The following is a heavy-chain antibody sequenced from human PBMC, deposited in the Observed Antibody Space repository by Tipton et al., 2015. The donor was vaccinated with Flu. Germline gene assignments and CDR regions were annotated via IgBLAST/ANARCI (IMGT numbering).Heavy chain of an antibody. J-gene: IGHJ4*02. CDR1: GGSISSGTYY. CDR3: ATEYRGGGNRHYFDY. V-gene: IGHV4-61*02. Sequence: TLSLTCSVSGGSISSGTYYWSWIRQPAGKGLEWIGRISTSGSTNYNPSLQSRVTISVDWSKNQFSLKLSSVTAADTAVYYCATEYRGGGNRHYFDYWGQGTLVTVSS. D-gene: IGHD4-23*01. CDR2: ISTSGST.